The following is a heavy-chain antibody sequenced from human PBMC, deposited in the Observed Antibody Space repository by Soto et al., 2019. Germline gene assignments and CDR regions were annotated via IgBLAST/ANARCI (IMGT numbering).Heavy chain of an antibody. J-gene: IGHJ6*02. Sequence: GGSLRLSCAASGFTFSGSAMHWVRQASGKGLEWVGRIRSKANSYATAYAASVKGRFTISRDDSKNTAYLQMNSLKTEDTAVYYCTRKPEYSSSSPYYYYYGMDVWGQGPTVTVSS. D-gene: IGHD6-6*01. CDR3: TRKPEYSSSSPYYYYYGMDV. CDR2: IRSKANSYAT. CDR1: GFTFSGSA. V-gene: IGHV3-73*01.